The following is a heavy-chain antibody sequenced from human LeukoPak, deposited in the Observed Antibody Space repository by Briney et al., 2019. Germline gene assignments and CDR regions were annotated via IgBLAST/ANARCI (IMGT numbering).Heavy chain of an antibody. J-gene: IGHJ6*03. D-gene: IGHD2-2*02. Sequence: SETLSLTCTVSGGSISSSSYYWGWIRQPPGKGLEWIGSIYYSGSTYYNPSLKSRFTISVDTSKNQFSLKLSSVTAADTAVYYCARTILHRTYYYMDVWGKGTTVTVSS. CDR1: GGSISSSSYY. V-gene: IGHV4-39*07. CDR3: ARTILHRTYYYMDV. CDR2: IYYSGST.